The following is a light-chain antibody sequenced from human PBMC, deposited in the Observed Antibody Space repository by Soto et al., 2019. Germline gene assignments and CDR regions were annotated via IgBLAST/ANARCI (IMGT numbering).Light chain of an antibody. Sequence: QSVLTQPASVSGSPGQSITISCTGTSSDVGGYTYVSWYQHHPGKAPKLMIYEVSTRPSGVSNRFSGSKSGYTASLTISGLQAEDEAVYYCNSYNTTSDYVFGTGTKVTV. J-gene: IGLJ1*01. V-gene: IGLV2-14*01. CDR3: NSYNTTSDYV. CDR2: EVS. CDR1: SSDVGGYTY.